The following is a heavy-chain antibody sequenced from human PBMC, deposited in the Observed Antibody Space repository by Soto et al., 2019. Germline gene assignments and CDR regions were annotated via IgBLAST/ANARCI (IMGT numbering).Heavy chain of an antibody. V-gene: IGHV3-20*04. D-gene: IGHD3-10*01. CDR2: INWNGGTT. J-gene: IGHJ4*02. CDR3: AKSQSPMVRGVIEAFDY. Sequence: EVQLVESGGGVVRPGGSLRLSCVASGFTFDDYGMSWVRQVPGKGLEWVSGINWNGGTTHYADSVKGRFTISRDNARNSLDLQMNSLRAEDTALYYCAKSQSPMVRGVIEAFDYWGQGTLVTVSS. CDR1: GFTFDDYG.